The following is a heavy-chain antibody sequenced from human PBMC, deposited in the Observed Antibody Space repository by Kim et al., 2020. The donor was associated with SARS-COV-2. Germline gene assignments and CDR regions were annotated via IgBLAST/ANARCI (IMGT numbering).Heavy chain of an antibody. CDR3: AMLCESHPPAGDQGGY. CDR1: GFTFSSYA. J-gene: IGHJ4*02. V-gene: IGHV3-23*01. Sequence: GGSLRLSCAASGFTFSSYAMSWVRQAPGKGLEWVSAISGSGGSTYYADSVKGRFTISRDNSKNTLYLQMNSLRAEDTAVYYCAMLCESHPPAGDQGGYWGQGTLVTVSS. D-gene: IGHD7-27*01. CDR2: ISGSGGST.